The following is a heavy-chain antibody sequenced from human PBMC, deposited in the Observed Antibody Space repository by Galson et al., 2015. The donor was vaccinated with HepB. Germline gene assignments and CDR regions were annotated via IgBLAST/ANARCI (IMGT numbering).Heavy chain of an antibody. CDR2: IIPMFGRA. Sequence: PVKVSCKASGGSFSSYSINWVRQAPGQGLEWMGGIIPMFGRATYTQNFQGRVTISADRSTSTAYMDLRSLRSDDTAVYFCVRGGAMATILGRGAFDMWGQGTMGTVSS. CDR3: VRGGAMATILGRGAFDM. V-gene: IGHV1-69*06. J-gene: IGHJ3*02. CDR1: GGSFSSYS. D-gene: IGHD5-24*01.